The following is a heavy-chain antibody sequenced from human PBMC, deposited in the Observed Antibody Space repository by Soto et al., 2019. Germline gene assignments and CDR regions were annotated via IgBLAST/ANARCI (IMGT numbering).Heavy chain of an antibody. Sequence: SEPLSLTFAVYGGSFSGYYWSWIRQSPGKGLEWIGEINHSGSTNYNPSLKSRVTISVDTSKNQFSLKLSSVTAADTAVYYCARGVWSGYWYYYYGMDVWGQGTTVTVSS. CDR2: INHSGST. D-gene: IGHD3-3*01. V-gene: IGHV4-34*01. CDR1: GGSFSGYY. J-gene: IGHJ6*02. CDR3: ARGVWSGYWYYYYGMDV.